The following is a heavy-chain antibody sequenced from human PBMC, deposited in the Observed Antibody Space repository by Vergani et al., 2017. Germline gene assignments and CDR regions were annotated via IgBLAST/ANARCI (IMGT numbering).Heavy chain of an antibody. D-gene: IGHD2-21*01. CDR3: ARGALWWLRQIDS. Sequence: QVQLQASGPGRVKPSQNLSLTCSVSGDSMNTYYWTWIRQPPGKGLEWIGYIYDSGDTKYNPSLKSRVTMSLDTSKNQFSLNLYSVTAADTAVYYCARGALWWLRQIDSWGQGTLVTVSS. V-gene: IGHV4-59*01. CDR1: GDSMNTYY. J-gene: IGHJ4*02. CDR2: IYDSGDT.